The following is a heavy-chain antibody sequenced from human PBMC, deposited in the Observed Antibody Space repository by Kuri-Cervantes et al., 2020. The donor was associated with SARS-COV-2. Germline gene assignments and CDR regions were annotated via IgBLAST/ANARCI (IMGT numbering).Heavy chain of an antibody. V-gene: IGHV3-23*01. J-gene: IGHJ4*02. CDR1: GFTFSSYA. CDR2: ISGSGGST. Sequence: GESLKISCAASGFTFSSYAVSWVRQAPGKGLEWVSAISGSGGSTYYADSVKGRFTISRDNSKNTLYLQMNSLRAEDTAVYYCVRSFDHWGQGHLVTVSS. CDR3: VRSFDH.